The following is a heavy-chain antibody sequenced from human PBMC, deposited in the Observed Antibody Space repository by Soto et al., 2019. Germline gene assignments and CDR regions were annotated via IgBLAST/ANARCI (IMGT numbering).Heavy chain of an antibody. Sequence: ASVKVSCKASGYTFTGYYMHWVRQAPGQGLEWMGWINPNSGGTNYAQKFQGRVTMTRDTSISTAYMELSRLRSDDTAVYYCARVGRGKQQLVWYFDLWGRGTLVTVSS. V-gene: IGHV1-2*02. D-gene: IGHD6-13*01. CDR3: ARVGRGKQQLVWYFDL. J-gene: IGHJ2*01. CDR1: GYTFTGYY. CDR2: INPNSGGT.